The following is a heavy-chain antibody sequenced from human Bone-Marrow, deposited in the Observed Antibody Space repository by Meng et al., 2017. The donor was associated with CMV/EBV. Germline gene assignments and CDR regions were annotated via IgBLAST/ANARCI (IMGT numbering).Heavy chain of an antibody. J-gene: IGHJ5*02. Sequence: GESLKISCAASGFTFSGYAMSWVRQAPGKGLEWVSAISGSGGSTYYADSVKGRFTISRDNAKNSLDLQMNSLRAEDTAVYYCARAYNVPGWFDPWGQGTPVTVSS. D-gene: IGHD1-14*01. CDR1: GFTFSGYA. V-gene: IGHV3-23*01. CDR2: ISGSGGST. CDR3: ARAYNVPGWFDP.